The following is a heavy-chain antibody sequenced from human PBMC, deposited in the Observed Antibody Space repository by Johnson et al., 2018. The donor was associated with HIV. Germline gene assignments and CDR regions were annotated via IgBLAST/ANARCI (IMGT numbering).Heavy chain of an antibody. Sequence: QVQLVESGGGVVQPGRSLRLSCAASGFTFSNYGMHWVRQAPGKGLEWAAVISYDGSNKYYADFVKGRFTISRDNAKNSLYLQMNSLRAEDQALYYCARSTGWGLCDAFDIWGQGTMVTVSS. D-gene: IGHD2-2*01. CDR1: GFTFSNYG. V-gene: IGHV3-30*03. J-gene: IGHJ3*02. CDR3: ARSTGWGLCDAFDI. CDR2: ISYDGSNK.